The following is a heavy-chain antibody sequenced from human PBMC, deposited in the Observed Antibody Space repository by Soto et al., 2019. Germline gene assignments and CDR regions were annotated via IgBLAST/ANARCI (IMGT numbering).Heavy chain of an antibody. Sequence: QVQLVESGGGVVQPGRSLRLSCAASGFTFSNYGVHWVRQAPGSGLEWVALISYDGNYQYYADAVKGRFTISRDNSKNTLYLEMISLRSEDTAVYYCAKDRRVRDGLDVWGQGTTVTVSS. CDR3: AKDRRVRDGLDV. D-gene: IGHD3-10*01. CDR2: ISYDGNYQ. J-gene: IGHJ6*02. V-gene: IGHV3-30*18. CDR1: GFTFSNYG.